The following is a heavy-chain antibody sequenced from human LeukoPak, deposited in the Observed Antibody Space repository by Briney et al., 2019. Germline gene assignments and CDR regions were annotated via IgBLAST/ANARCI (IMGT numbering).Heavy chain of an antibody. D-gene: IGHD3-10*01. V-gene: IGHV3-23*01. CDR1: GYTFTDYA. CDR2: FSTGGTNT. J-gene: IGHJ4*02. Sequence: GGSLRLSCAASGYTFTDYAMSWVRQAPGKGLEWVSSFSTGGTNTYYVDSVKGRFTISRDNSKNTLYLQMNSLRAEDTAIYYCVKGEGLWFAELFTFWGQGTLVTVSS. CDR3: VKGEGLWFAELFTF.